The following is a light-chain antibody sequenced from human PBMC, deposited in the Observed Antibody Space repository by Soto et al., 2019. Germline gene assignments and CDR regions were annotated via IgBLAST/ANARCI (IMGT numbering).Light chain of an antibody. CDR2: EVS. CDR3: SSYSSSSTLFV. J-gene: IGLJ1*01. Sequence: ALTQPASVSGSPGQSITISCTGTSSDVGAYKYVSWYQQHPGKAPKVMIYEVSNRPSGVSNRFSGSKSGNTASLTISGLQAEDEADYFCSSYSSSSTLFVFGTGTKVTVL. CDR1: SSDVGAYKY. V-gene: IGLV2-14*01.